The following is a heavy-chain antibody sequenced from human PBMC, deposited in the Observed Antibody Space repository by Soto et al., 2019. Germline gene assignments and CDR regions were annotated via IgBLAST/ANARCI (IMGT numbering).Heavy chain of an antibody. CDR3: ARSESSRPGYYFDY. CDR1: GGSFSGYY. CDR2: INQSGST. J-gene: IGHJ4*02. Sequence: QVQLQQWGAGLLKPSETLSLTCAVYGGSFSGYYWSWIRQPPGKGLEWIGEINQSGSTNYNPSLKSRVTISVDTSKNQFSLKLSSVTAADTAVYYCARSESSRPGYYFDYWGQGTLVTVSS. V-gene: IGHV4-34*01. D-gene: IGHD6-19*01.